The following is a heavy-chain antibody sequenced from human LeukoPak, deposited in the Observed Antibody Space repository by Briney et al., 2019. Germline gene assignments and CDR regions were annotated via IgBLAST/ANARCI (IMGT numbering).Heavy chain of an antibody. CDR3: ARVLSVEQLVHQDAFDI. Sequence: GESLKISCKGSGYSFPSYWIAWVRQMPGKGLEWIGVIYVDDSDIRYNPSFQGQVTISADKSISTAYLQWSSLKASDTAMYYCARVLSVEQLVHQDAFDIWGQGTMVTVSS. CDR2: IYVDDSDI. CDR1: GYSFPSYW. V-gene: IGHV5-51*01. D-gene: IGHD6-6*01. J-gene: IGHJ3*02.